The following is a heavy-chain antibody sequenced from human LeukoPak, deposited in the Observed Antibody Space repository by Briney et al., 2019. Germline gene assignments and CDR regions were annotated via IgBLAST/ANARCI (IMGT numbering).Heavy chain of an antibody. J-gene: IGHJ3*02. CDR2: ISGSGGST. V-gene: IGHV3-23*01. CDR3: AKDPSRFRGYYDSSGYYNDAFDI. Sequence: GGSLRLSCAASGFTFSSYAMSWVRQAPGKGLEWVSAISGSGGSTYYADSVKGRFAISGDNSKNTLYLQMNSLRAEDTAVYYCAKDPSRFRGYYDSSGYYNDAFDIWGQGTMVTVSS. D-gene: IGHD3-22*01. CDR1: GFTFSSYA.